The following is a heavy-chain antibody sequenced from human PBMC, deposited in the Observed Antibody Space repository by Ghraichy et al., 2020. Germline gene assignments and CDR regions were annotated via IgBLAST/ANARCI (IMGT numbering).Heavy chain of an antibody. Sequence: GSLNISCSASGFTFSTYNMHWVRQAPGRGLEYVSTITSDGGGTYYADSVEGRFTISRDNSKNTLYLQMTSLRPEDTAVYYCVKAYPPRTYSYYGLDVWGQGTTVTVSS. CDR3: VKAYPPRTYSYYGLDV. D-gene: IGHD1-14*01. J-gene: IGHJ6*02. V-gene: IGHV3-64D*06. CDR2: ITSDGGGT. CDR1: GFTFSTYN.